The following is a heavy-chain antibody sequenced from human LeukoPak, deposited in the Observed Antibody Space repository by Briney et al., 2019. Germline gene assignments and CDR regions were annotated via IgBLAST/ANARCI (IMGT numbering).Heavy chain of an antibody. J-gene: IGHJ4*02. Sequence: GGSLRLSCTASGFTFGDYLMSWFRQAPGKGLEWIGFISGGTTEYAASVKGRFTISRDDSTSIAYLQMNGLTTEDTAVYYCSRGSGRLSVCWGQGTLVTVSS. CDR3: SRGSGRLSVC. D-gene: IGHD6-19*01. CDR1: GFTFGDYL. CDR2: ISGGTT. V-gene: IGHV3-49*03.